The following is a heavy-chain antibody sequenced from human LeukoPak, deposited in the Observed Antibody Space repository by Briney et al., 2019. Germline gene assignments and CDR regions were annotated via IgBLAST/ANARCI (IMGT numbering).Heavy chain of an antibody. D-gene: IGHD3-10*01. CDR3: ATTTTTSYYYGSGSYLPTDY. Sequence: GESLVISCQGSGYSFTSYWISWVRQLPGQGLEWMGRIDPSDSYTNYSPSFQGHVTISADKSISTAYLQWSSLKASDTAMYYCATTTTTSYYYGSGSYLPTDYWGQGTLVTVSS. J-gene: IGHJ4*02. CDR1: GYSFTSYW. CDR2: IDPSDSYT. V-gene: IGHV5-10-1*01.